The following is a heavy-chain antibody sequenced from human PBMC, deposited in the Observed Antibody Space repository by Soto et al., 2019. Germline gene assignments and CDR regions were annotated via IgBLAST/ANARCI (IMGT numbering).Heavy chain of an antibody. J-gene: IGHJ5*02. CDR2: IYYSGST. Sequence: LSLTCTVSGGSISSGGYYWSWIRQHPGKGLEWIGYIYYSGSTYYNPSLKSRVTISVDTSKNQFSLKLSSVTAADTAVYYCAREEGGGYDHRWFDPWGQGTLVTVSS. CDR3: AREEGGGYDHRWFDP. V-gene: IGHV4-31*03. CDR1: GGSISSGGYY. D-gene: IGHD5-12*01.